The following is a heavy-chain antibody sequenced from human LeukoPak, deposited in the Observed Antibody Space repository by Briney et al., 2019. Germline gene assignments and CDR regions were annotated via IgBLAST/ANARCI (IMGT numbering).Heavy chain of an antibody. CDR2: IEWDDEK. Sequence: SGPALVKPTQTLTLTCTFSGFSLRTSGMSVSWIRQPPGKALEWLALIEWDDEKYYSTSLKTRLTISKDTSKNQVVLTMTNMDPMDTATYYCARLSYGSKSPLDYWGQGTLVTVSS. J-gene: IGHJ4*02. V-gene: IGHV2-70*01. CDR3: ARLSYGSKSPLDY. CDR1: GFSLRTSGMS. D-gene: IGHD3-10*01.